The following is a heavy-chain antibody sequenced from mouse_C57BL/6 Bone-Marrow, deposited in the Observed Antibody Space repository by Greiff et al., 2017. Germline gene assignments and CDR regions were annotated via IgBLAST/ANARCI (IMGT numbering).Heavy chain of an antibody. CDR3: ATRQLRLRYYFDY. D-gene: IGHD3-2*02. CDR2: INPYNGGT. Sequence: EVQLQQSGPVLVKPGASVKMSCKASGYTFTDYYMNWVKQSHGKSLEWIGVINPYNGGTSYNQKFKGKATLTVDKSSSTAYMELNSLTSEDSAVYYCATRQLRLRYYFDYWGQGTTLTVSS. J-gene: IGHJ2*01. CDR1: GYTFTDYY. V-gene: IGHV1-19*01.